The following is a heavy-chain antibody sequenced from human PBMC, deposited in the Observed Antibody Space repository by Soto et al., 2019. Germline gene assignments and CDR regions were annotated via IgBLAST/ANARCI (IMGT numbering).Heavy chain of an antibody. CDR3: ARVSGGDFLKYYYYYYGMDV. D-gene: IGHD1-26*01. V-gene: IGHV1-18*01. J-gene: IGHJ6*02. Sequence: RASVKVSCKASGYTFTSYGISWVRQAPGQGLEWMGWISAYNGNTNYAQKLQGRVTMTTDTSTSTAYLGLRSLRSDDTAVYYCARVSGGDFLKYYYYYYGMDVWGQGTTVTVPS. CDR1: GYTFTSYG. CDR2: ISAYNGNT.